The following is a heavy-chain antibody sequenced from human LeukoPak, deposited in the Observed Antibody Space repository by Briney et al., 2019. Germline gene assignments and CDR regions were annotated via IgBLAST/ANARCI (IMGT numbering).Heavy chain of an antibody. D-gene: IGHD2-15*01. Sequence: PGGSLRLSCAASGLTFSTSSMHWVRQAPGKGLGWVSYISRSSSTIYYADSVKGRFTISRDNAKNSLYLQMNSLRDEDTAVYYCARGYCSGGSCYSDYWGQGTLVTVSS. CDR2: ISRSSSTI. CDR1: GLTFSTSS. J-gene: IGHJ4*02. V-gene: IGHV3-48*02. CDR3: ARGYCSGGSCYSDY.